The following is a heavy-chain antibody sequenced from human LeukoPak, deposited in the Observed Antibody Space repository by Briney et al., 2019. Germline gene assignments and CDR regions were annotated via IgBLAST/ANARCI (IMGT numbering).Heavy chain of an antibody. D-gene: IGHD2-2*02. V-gene: IGHV3-23*01. CDR3: ASKNSGLYPFYY. J-gene: IGHJ4*02. Sequence: GGSLRLSCAASGFSFRSFAMSWVRQAPGMGLEWVSGISDSGSDTRYADSVRGRFTISRDNSRNTLYLQMNNLRDEDTAIYFCASKNSGLYPFYYWGQGTLVTVSS. CDR2: ISDSGSDT. CDR1: GFSFRSFA.